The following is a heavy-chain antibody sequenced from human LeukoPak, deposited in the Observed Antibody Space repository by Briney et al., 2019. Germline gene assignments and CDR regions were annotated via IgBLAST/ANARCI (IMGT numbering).Heavy chain of an antibody. CDR2: ISSSGRNT. J-gene: IGHJ3*02. D-gene: IGHD5-24*01. CDR3: ARAIYDGFDI. Sequence: TGGSLRLSCAASGFTFSDYYMTWIRQAPGKGLDWVSYISSSGRNTYYADSVKGRFTISRDNAKNSLYLQMNSLRAEDTAVYYCARAIYDGFDIWGQGKMVTVSS. V-gene: IGHV3-11*01. CDR1: GFTFSDYY.